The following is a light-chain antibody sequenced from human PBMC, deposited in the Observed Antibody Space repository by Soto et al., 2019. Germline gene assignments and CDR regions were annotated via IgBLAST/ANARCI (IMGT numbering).Light chain of an antibody. CDR1: QDISSW. Sequence: IRMTQSPSSLSASIGDTVTITCRASQDISSWLAWYQQKPGKAPKLLIYAASNLQNGVPSRFSGSGFGTDFTLTISSLQPEDFATYYCQQANSFPRTLGQGTKVDIK. CDR3: QQANSFPRT. CDR2: AAS. J-gene: IGKJ1*01. V-gene: IGKV1-12*01.